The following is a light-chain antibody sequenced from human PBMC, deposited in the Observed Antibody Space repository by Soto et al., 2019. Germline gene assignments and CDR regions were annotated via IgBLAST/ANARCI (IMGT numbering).Light chain of an antibody. V-gene: IGKV3-20*01. Sequence: EIVLTQSPGTLSLSPGQRATLSCRASQSVNSSYLAWFQQKPGQAPRLLIYGASTRATGIPDRFSGSGAGTDLTLTMTILEPEDFAVYYCQQYGSSPQTFGQGTKVEIK. J-gene: IGKJ1*01. CDR1: QSVNSSY. CDR3: QQYGSSPQT. CDR2: GAS.